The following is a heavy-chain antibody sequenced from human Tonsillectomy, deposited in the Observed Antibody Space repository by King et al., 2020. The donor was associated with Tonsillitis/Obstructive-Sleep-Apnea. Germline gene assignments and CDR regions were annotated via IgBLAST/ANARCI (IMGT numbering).Heavy chain of an antibody. D-gene: IGHD2/OR15-2a*01. V-gene: IGHV3-33*01. CDR2: IWNDGSNK. Sequence: VQLVESGGGVVQPGRSLRLSCAASGFTFSSYGMHWVRQAPGKGLEWVAVIWNDGSNKYYADSVKGRFTISSDNSKNTLYLQMNSLRAEDTAVYYCARDHKTTEPTWGQGTLVTVSS. CDR1: GFTFSSYG. J-gene: IGHJ5*02. CDR3: ARDHKTTEPT.